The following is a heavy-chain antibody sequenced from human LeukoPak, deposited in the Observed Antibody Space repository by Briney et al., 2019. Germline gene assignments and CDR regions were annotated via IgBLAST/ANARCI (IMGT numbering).Heavy chain of an antibody. V-gene: IGHV1-2*02. CDR2: IDPRSGAT. J-gene: IGHJ4*02. D-gene: IGHD3-10*01. CDR3: ATDNYGTLDY. CDR1: GYTFTAYY. Sequence: ASVKVSCKASGYTFTAYYIHWVRRAPGQGLEWMAWIDPRSGATKCTQKFQGRVTMTRDTSITTVYLELSGLTFDDTAVYYCATDNYGTLDYWGQGTLVTVSS.